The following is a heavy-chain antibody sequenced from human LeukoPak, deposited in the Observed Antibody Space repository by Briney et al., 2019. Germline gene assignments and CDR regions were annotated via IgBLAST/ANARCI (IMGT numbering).Heavy chain of an antibody. CDR3: AVHCSSTSCYPGY. J-gene: IGHJ4*02. V-gene: IGHV3-21*01. CDR1: GFTFSSYS. D-gene: IGHD2-2*01. CDR2: ISSSSSYI. Sequence: PGGSLRVSCAASGFTFSSYSMNWVRQAPGNGLEWVSSISSSSSYIYYADSVKGRFTISRDNAKNSLYLQMNSLRAEDTAVYYCAVHCSSTSCYPGYWGQGTLVTVSS.